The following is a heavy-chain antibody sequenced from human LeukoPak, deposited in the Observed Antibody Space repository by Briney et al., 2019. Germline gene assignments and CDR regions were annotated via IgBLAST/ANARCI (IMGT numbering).Heavy chain of an antibody. V-gene: IGHV1-46*01. CDR1: GYTFTSYY. Sequence: ASVKVSYKASGYTFTSYYMHWVRQAPGQGLEWMGIINPSGGSTSYAQKFQGRVTMTRDTSTSTVYMELSSLRSEDTAVYYCARGGLDVVVPAAIDHSLNYWGQGTLVTVSS. D-gene: IGHD2-2*01. CDR2: INPSGGST. J-gene: IGHJ4*02. CDR3: ARGGLDVVVPAAIDHSLNY.